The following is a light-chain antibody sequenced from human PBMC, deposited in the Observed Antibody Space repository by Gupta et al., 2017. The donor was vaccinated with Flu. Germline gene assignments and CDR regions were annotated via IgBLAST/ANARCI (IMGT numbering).Light chain of an antibody. CDR3: QQYYSTPHGT. CDR2: WAS. CDR1: QSVLYSSNNKNY. V-gene: IGKV4-1*01. Sequence: DIVMTQSPDSLAVSLGERATINCKSSQSVLYSSNNKNYLAWYQQKPGQPPKLLIYWASTRESGVPDRFSGSGSGTDFTLTISSLQAEDVAVYYCQQYYSTPHGTFGPGTKVDIK. J-gene: IGKJ3*01.